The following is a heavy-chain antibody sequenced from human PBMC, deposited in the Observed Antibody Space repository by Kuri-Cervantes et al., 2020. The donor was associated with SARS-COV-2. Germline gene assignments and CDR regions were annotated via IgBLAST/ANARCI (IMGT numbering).Heavy chain of an antibody. D-gene: IGHD2-2*01. CDR3: AGAPDIVVVPAAIDRRIYYYGMDV. CDR1: GFNFNRTD. Sequence: GESLKISCAASGFNFNRTDMHWVRQAPGKGLEWVSSISSSSSYIYYADSVKGRFTISRDNAKNSLYLQMNSLRAEDTAVYYCAGAPDIVVVPAAIDRRIYYYGMDVWGQGTTVTVSS. J-gene: IGHJ6*02. V-gene: IGHV3-21*01. CDR2: ISSSSSYI.